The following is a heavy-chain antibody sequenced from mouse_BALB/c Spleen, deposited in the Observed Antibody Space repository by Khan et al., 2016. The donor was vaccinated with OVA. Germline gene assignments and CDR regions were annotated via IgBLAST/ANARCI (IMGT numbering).Heavy chain of an antibody. CDR3: ARGTFDY. D-gene: IGHD3-3*01. CDR1: GYSFTSYY. J-gene: IGHJ3*01. Sequence: MQLEESGPELVKPGASVNISCKASGYSFTSYYIHWVKQSHGQGLEWIGYIDPFNGGTDYNQKSKGKATLTVDKSSNTAYMHLSSQTSADSAVYYCARGTFDYWGQGTLVTVSA. CDR2: IDPFNGGT. V-gene: IGHV1S135*01.